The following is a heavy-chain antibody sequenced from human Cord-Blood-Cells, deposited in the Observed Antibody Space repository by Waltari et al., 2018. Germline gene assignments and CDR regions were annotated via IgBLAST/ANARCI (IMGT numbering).Heavy chain of an antibody. V-gene: IGHV4-34*01. CDR2: MKHSGST. D-gene: IGHD6-6*01. CDR1: GGSLSGYS. CDR3: ARGVPRHYCYGMGV. J-gene: IGHJ6*02. Sequence: QVPLQQWGACLLKPSETLSLTCAVYGGSLSGYSWSWIRQPPGKGLEWIGEMKHSGSTNYNPSLKSLVIILVVKSKNQFSLKLSSVNAADTAVYYCARGVPRHYCYGMGVWGQGTTVTVSS.